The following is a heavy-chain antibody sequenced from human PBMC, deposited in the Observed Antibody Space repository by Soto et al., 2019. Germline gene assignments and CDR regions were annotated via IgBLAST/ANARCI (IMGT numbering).Heavy chain of an antibody. CDR3: ARQAVDEGYSSGWYFDS. Sequence: QLQLQESGPGLVKPSETLFLTCTVSGGSISSRSYFWGWIRQPPGKGLEWIGRVSYNVMTYYNPSLKSRLTMSVDTPKNQFFLKLSSVTAADTAVYYCARQAVDEGYSSGWYFDSWGQGTLVTVSS. D-gene: IGHD6-19*01. J-gene: IGHJ4*02. CDR2: VSYNVMT. CDR1: GGSISSRSYF. V-gene: IGHV4-39*01.